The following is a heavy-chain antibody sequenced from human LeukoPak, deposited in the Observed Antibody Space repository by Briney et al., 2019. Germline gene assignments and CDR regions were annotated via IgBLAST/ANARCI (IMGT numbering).Heavy chain of an antibody. CDR2: INPNSGGT. Sequence: GASVKVSCKASGYTFTGYYMHWVRQAPGQGLEWMGWINPNSGGTNYAQKFQGRVTMTRDTSISTAYMELSRLRSDDTAVYYCARILFAGDGPNSDYWGQGTLVTVSS. CDR1: GYTFTGYY. D-gene: IGHD2-21*02. V-gene: IGHV1-2*02. CDR3: ARILFAGDGPNSDY. J-gene: IGHJ4*02.